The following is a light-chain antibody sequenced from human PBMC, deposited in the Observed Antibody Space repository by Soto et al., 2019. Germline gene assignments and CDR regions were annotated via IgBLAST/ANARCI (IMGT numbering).Light chain of an antibody. J-gene: IGLJ2*01. CDR2: LNSDGSH. CDR1: SGHSSYA. CDR3: QTWGTGIHV. V-gene: IGLV4-69*01. Sequence: QPVLTQSPSASASLGASVKLTCTLNSGHSSYAIAWHQQQPKKGPRYLMRLNSDGSHSTGDGIPDRFSGSSSGAERYLTISSLQSEDEADYYCQTWGTGIHVFGGGTKLTVL.